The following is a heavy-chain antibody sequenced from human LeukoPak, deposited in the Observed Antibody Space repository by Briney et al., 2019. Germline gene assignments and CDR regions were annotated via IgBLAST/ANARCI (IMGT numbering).Heavy chain of an antibody. CDR1: GFIFSSYG. D-gene: IGHD6-19*01. Sequence: GRSLRLSCAASGFIFSSYGMYWVRQAPGKGLAWVAVIWHDGSAEFYADSVKGRFSISRDDSKNTLYLQMNSLRAEDTALYYCAKDNRGGWSGYFDYWGQGTLVTVSS. V-gene: IGHV3-33*06. J-gene: IGHJ4*02. CDR2: IWHDGSAE. CDR3: AKDNRGGWSGYFDY.